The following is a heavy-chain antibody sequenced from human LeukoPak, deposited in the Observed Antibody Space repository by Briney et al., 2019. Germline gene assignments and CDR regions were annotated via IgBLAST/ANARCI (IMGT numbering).Heavy chain of an antibody. CDR1: RDSFTNHW. J-gene: IGHJ3*02. CDR3: ARRHAPLAVVSDVFDI. CDR2: IYPGDSDT. D-gene: IGHD6-19*01. V-gene: IGHV5-51*01. Sequence: GESLKVSCKGSRDSFTNHWIGWVRQMPGKGLEWMGIIYPGDSDTRYSPSFQGQVTMSADKSIDTAYLQWSSMKASDTAMYYCARRHAPLAVVSDVFDIWGQGTVVTVSS.